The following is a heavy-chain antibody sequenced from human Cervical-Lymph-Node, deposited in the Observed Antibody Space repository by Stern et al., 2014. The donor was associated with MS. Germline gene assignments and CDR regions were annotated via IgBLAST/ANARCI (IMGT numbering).Heavy chain of an antibody. CDR3: ARPNDSSGLFDQ. CDR1: GYTFNNYA. CDR2: ISTNTGDP. Sequence: QLQLQESGSELKKPGASVKVSCKASGYTFNNYAMNWVRQAPGQGLEWMGWISTNTGDPDYAQGFTGRFVFSMDTSVSTAYLQITSLKAEDTAVYYCARPNDSSGLFDQWGQGTLVTVSS. J-gene: IGHJ5*02. D-gene: IGHD6-19*01. V-gene: IGHV7-4-1*02.